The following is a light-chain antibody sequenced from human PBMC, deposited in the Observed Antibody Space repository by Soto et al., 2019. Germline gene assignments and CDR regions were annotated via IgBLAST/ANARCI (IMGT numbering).Light chain of an antibody. CDR3: KQYNSYSRT. Sequence: DIQMTQSPSTLSASVGDRVTITCRASQSISSWLAWYQQKPGKAPKLLIYDAYSLESGVQSRFSGSGSGTEFTLTISSLQPDDFATYYCKQYNSYSRTFGQGTKVDI. V-gene: IGKV1-5*01. CDR2: DAY. CDR1: QSISSW. J-gene: IGKJ1*01.